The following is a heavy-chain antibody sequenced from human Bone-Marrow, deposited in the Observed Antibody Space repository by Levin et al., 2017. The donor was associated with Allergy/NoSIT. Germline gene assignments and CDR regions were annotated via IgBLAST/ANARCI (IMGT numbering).Heavy chain of an antibody. CDR1: GFTFSRHW. CDR3: ARDDYDYWSGYLGWFDP. CDR2: INGDGSRT. J-gene: IGHJ5*02. Sequence: PGGSLRLSCAASGFTFSRHWMHWVRQVPGKGLVWVSRINGDGSRTNYADSVKGRFTISRDNAKNTLYLQMNSLRAEDTAVYYYARDDYDYWSGYLGWFDPWGQGTLVTVSS. D-gene: IGHD3-3*01. V-gene: IGHV3-74*01.